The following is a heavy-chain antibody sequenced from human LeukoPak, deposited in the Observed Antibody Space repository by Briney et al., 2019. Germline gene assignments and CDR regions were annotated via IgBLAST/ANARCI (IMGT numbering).Heavy chain of an antibody. CDR1: GGSFSGYY. Sequence: SETLSLTCAVCGGSFSGYYWSWIRQPPGKGLEWIGEINHSGSTNYNPSLKSRVTISVDTSKNQFSLKLSSVTAADTAVYYCARGAAGTRFDYWGQGTLVTVSS. J-gene: IGHJ4*02. CDR2: INHSGST. CDR3: ARGAAGTRFDY. D-gene: IGHD6-13*01. V-gene: IGHV4-34*01.